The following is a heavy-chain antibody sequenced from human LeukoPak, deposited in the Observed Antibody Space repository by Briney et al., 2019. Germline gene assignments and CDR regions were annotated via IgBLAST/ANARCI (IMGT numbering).Heavy chain of an antibody. CDR2: INTDGSTA. Sequence: GGSLRLSCAASGFTFTTYWMHWVRQAPGKGLVWVSRINTDGSTATYADSVKGRFTISRDNAKNTLYLQMNSLRAEDTAVYYCARGGDYASGSPGDYWGQGTLVTVSS. J-gene: IGHJ4*02. CDR3: ARGGDYASGSPGDY. D-gene: IGHD3-10*01. CDR1: GFTFTTYW. V-gene: IGHV3-74*01.